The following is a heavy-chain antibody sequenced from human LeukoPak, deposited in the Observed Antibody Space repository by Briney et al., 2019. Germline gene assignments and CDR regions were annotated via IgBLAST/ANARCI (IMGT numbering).Heavy chain of an antibody. CDR1: GYTFTSYG. Sequence: GASVKVSCKASGYTFTSYGISWVRQAPGQGLEWMGWISAYNGNTNYAQKLQGRVTMTTDTSTSTAYMELRSLRSDDTAVYYCARDYSSTSCYDNYYYYGMDVWGQGTTVTVSS. J-gene: IGHJ6*02. V-gene: IGHV1-18*01. D-gene: IGHD2-2*01. CDR2: ISAYNGNT. CDR3: ARDYSSTSCYDNYYYYGMDV.